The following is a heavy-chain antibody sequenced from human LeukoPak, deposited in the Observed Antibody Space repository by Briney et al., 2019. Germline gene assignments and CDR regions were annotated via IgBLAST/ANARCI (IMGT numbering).Heavy chain of an antibody. J-gene: IGHJ4*02. CDR3: AQGRYCANGICPFDY. CDR2: ISASGGNT. D-gene: IGHD2-8*01. V-gene: IGHV3-23*01. Sequence: GGSLRPSCEASGFTFSSHAMTWVRQAPGKGLEWVSAISASGGNTYYADSVKGRFTISRDNSKNTLYLQMNSLRAEDTAVYYCAQGRYCANGICPFDYWGQGTLVTVSS. CDR1: GFTFSSHA.